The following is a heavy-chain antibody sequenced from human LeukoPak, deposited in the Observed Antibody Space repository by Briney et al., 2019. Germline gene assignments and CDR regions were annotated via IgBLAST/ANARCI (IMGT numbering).Heavy chain of an antibody. CDR1: GGSFSGYY. J-gene: IGHJ4*02. V-gene: IGHV4-34*01. D-gene: IGHD5-24*01. CDR2: INHSGST. CDR3: ARMGDGHNYDFDY. Sequence: PSETLSLTCAVYGGSFSGYYWSWIRQPPGKGLEWIGEINHSGSTNYNPSLKSRVTISVDTSKNQFSLKLSSVTAADTAVYYCARMGDGHNYDFDYWGQGTLVTVSS.